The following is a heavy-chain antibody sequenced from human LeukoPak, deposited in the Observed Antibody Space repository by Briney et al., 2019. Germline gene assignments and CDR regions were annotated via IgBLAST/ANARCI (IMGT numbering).Heavy chain of an antibody. CDR3: ARDGMEVAFDI. Sequence: GGSLRLSCAASGSTFSSYWMHWVRQAPGKGLVWVSRINSDGSSTSYADSVKGRFTISRDNAKNTLYLQMNSLRAEDTAVYYCARDGMEVAFDIWGQGTMVTVSS. J-gene: IGHJ3*02. V-gene: IGHV3-74*01. CDR2: INSDGSST. D-gene: IGHD1-1*01. CDR1: GSTFSSYW.